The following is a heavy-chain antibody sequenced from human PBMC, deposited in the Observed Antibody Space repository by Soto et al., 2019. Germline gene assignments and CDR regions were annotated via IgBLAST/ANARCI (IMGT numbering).Heavy chain of an antibody. CDR3: ARDLHGAAGSYWFDP. D-gene: IGHD3-10*01. V-gene: IGHV1-18*01. CDR1: GYTFSSYG. CDR2: ISAYNGNT. Sequence: GASVKVSCKASGYTFSSYGISWVRQAPGQGLEWMGWISAYNGNTNYAQKLQGRVTMTTDTSTSTAYMELRSLRSDDTAVYYCARDLHGAAGSYWFDPGARERWSPSPQ. J-gene: IGHJ5*02.